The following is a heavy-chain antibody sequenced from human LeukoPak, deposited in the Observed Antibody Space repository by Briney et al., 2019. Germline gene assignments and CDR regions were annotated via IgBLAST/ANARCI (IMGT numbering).Heavy chain of an antibody. CDR2: ISSSSSTI. Sequence: GGSLRLSCAASGLTFSSYNMNWVRQAPGQGLEGVSYISSSSSTIYYADSVKGRFTISRDNAKNSLYLHMNRLRAEDTAVYYCARYFRYYGSGGDYNVFDNWVQGTQVTVSS. CDR3: ARYFRYYGSGGDYNVFDN. J-gene: IGHJ4*02. CDR1: GLTFSSYN. V-gene: IGHV3-48*01. D-gene: IGHD3-10*01.